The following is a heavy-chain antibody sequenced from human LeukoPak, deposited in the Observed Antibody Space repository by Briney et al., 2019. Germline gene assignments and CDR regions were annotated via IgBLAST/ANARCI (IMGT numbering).Heavy chain of an antibody. CDR3: ARGDSRGYSYGYGYLDY. CDR2: IYYSGST. CDR1: GGSISSGGYY. V-gene: IGHV4-31*03. J-gene: IGHJ4*02. D-gene: IGHD5-18*01. Sequence: PSETLSLTCTVSGGSISSGGYYWSWIRQHPGKGLEWIGYIYYSGSTYYNPSLKSRVTISVDTSKNQFSLKLSSVTAADTAVYYCARGDSRGYSYGYGYLDYWGQGTLVTVSS.